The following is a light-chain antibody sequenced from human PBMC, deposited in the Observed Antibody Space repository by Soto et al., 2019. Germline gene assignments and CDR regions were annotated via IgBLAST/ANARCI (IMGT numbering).Light chain of an antibody. J-gene: IGKJ4*01. CDR3: QQLNSYPLT. Sequence: DIQLTQSPSFLSASVGDRVTITCRASQGISRYLAWYHQKTRKAPKLLSYAASTLQSGVPSRFSGSGSGTEFALTISSLQPQDFATYYGQQLNSYPLTFGGGTKVEIK. CDR1: QGISRY. CDR2: AAS. V-gene: IGKV1-9*01.